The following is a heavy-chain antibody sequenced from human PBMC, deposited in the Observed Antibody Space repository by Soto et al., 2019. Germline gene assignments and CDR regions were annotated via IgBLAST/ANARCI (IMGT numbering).Heavy chain of an antibody. J-gene: IGHJ4*02. CDR2: ISSSSSYI. D-gene: IGHD1-7*01. CDR3: ARDPDEHITWNYSLI. Sequence: GGSLRLSCAASGFTFSSYSMNWVRQAPGKGLEWVSSISSSSSYIYYADSVKGRFTISRDKAKNSLYLQMNSLRAEDTAVYYCARDPDEHITWNYSLIWGQGTLVTVSS. V-gene: IGHV3-21*01. CDR1: GFTFSSYS.